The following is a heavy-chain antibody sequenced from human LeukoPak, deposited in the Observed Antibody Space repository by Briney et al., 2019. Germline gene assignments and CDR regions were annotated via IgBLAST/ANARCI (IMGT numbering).Heavy chain of an antibody. D-gene: IGHD4-17*01. J-gene: IGHJ4*02. CDR3: ASPPFYGDYEDY. CDR2: ISGSGGST. V-gene: IGHV3-23*01. CDR1: GFTFSSYA. Sequence: GGSLRLSCAASGFTFSSYAMSWVRQAPGQGLEWVSAISGSGGSTYYADPVKGGFTISRDNSKNTLSLQMNSLRAENTAVYSCASPPFYGDYEDYWGQGTLVTVSS.